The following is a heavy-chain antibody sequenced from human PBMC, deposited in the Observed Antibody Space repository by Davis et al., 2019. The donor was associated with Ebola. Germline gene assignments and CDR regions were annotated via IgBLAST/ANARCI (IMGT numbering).Heavy chain of an antibody. CDR3: ARVRYYYGSGRARERFDY. J-gene: IGHJ4*02. D-gene: IGHD3-10*01. CDR1: GGSISSYY. Sequence: MPSETLSLTCTVSGGSISSYYWSWIRQPPGKGLEWIGYIYYSGSTNYNPSLKSRVTISVDTSKNQFSLKLSSVTAADTAVYYCARVRYYYGSGRARERFDYWGQGTLVTVSS. CDR2: IYYSGST. V-gene: IGHV4-59*01.